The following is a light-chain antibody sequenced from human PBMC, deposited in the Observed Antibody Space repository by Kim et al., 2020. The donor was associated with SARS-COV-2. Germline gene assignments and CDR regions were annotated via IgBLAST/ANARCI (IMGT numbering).Light chain of an antibody. CDR3: QAWDSSTSWV. CDR1: KLGDKY. V-gene: IGLV3-1*01. Sequence: PGTTASITFSGEKLGDKYVCWERQKPGQSPVLVIYQDTMRPSGIPVRFSGSNSGNTATLTISGTQPVDEADYYCQAWDSSTSWVFGGGTKVTVL. J-gene: IGLJ3*02. CDR2: QDT.